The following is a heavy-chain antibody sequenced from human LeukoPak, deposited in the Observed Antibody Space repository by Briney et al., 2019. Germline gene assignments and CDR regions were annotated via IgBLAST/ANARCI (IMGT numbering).Heavy chain of an antibody. CDR2: INSDGSST. V-gene: IGHV3-74*01. Sequence: GGSLRLSCAASGFTFSSYWMPWVRQAPGKGLVWVSRINSDGSSTSYADSVKGRFTISRDDAKNTLYLQMNSLRAEDTAVYCCARGGHFASIDYWGQGTLVTVSS. D-gene: IGHD2-21*02. CDR1: GFTFSSYW. CDR3: ARGGHFASIDY. J-gene: IGHJ4*02.